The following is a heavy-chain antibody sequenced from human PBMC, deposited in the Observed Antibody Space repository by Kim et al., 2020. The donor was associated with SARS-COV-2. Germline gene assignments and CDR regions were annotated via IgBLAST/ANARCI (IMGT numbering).Heavy chain of an antibody. CDR3: ARQFGRVTMIVLVIRAPVYFDL. Sequence: SETLSLTCTVSGGSISSSSYYWGWIRQPPGKGLEWIGSIYYSGSTYYNPSLKSRVTISVDTSKNQFSLKLSSVTAADTAVYYCARQFGRVTMIVLVIRAPVYFDLGGRGTRVTVPS. D-gene: IGHD3-22*01. CDR2: IYYSGST. J-gene: IGHJ2*01. V-gene: IGHV4-39*01. CDR1: GGSISSSSYY.